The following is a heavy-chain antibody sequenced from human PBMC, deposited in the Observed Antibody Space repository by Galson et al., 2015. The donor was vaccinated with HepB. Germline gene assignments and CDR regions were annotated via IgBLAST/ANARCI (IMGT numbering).Heavy chain of an antibody. V-gene: IGHV1-2*06. J-gene: IGHJ6*03. CDR2: INPNSGGT. CDR3: ARAERANYYYMDV. D-gene: IGHD5-24*01. Sequence: SVKVSCKASGYTFTGYYMHWVRQAPGQGLEWMGRINPNSGGTNYAQKFQGRVTMTRDTSISTAYMELSRLRSDDTAVYYCARAERANYYYMDVWGKGTTVTVSS. CDR1: GYTFTGYY.